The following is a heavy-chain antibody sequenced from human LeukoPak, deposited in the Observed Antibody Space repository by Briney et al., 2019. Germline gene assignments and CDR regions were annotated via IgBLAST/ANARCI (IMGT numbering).Heavy chain of an antibody. CDR2: INPTSGST. J-gene: IGHJ4*02. V-gene: IGHV1-46*01. D-gene: IGHD3-22*01. Sequence: ASVKVSCKASGYTFTNYYIHWVRQAPGQGLEWMGIINPTSGSTAYTQKFQGRVTMTRGTSTSTVYMELSSLRSDDTAVYYCARLGYYYDSLGHYDYWGQGTPVIVSP. CDR1: GYTFTNYY. CDR3: ARLGYYYDSLGHYDY.